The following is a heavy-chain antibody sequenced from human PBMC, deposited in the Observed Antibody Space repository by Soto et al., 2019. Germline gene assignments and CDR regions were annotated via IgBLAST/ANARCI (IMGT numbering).Heavy chain of an antibody. J-gene: IGHJ6*02. D-gene: IGHD2-15*01. V-gene: IGHV1-69*12. CDR3: GAVGCSGGSCYSFYYGMDV. CDR1: GGTFSSYA. CDR2: IIPIFCTA. Sequence: QVQLVQSGAEVKKPGSSVKVSCKASGGTFSSYAISWVRQAPGQGLEWMGGIIPIFCTANYAQKFQGSVTITAGESTSTAYMELSSLRSEDTAVYYCGAVGCSGGSCYSFYYGMDVWGQGTTVTVSS.